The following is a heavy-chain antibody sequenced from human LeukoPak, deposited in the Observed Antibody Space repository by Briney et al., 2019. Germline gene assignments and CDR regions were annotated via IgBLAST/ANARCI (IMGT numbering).Heavy chain of an antibody. CDR1: GGSIRSSYYY. D-gene: IGHD5-18*01. J-gene: IGHJ4*02. Sequence: PSETLSLTCTVSGGSIRSSYYYWGWIRQPPGKGLEWIGYIYYSGSTNYNPSLKSRVTISVDTSKNQFSLKLSSVTAADTAVYYCARVGGYSYGTFDYWGQGTLVTVSS. CDR2: IYYSGST. V-gene: IGHV4-61*05. CDR3: ARVGGYSYGTFDY.